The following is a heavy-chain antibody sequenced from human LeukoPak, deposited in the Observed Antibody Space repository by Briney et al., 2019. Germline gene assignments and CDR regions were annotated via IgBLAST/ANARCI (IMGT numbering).Heavy chain of an antibody. D-gene: IGHD2-2*01. Sequence: GGSLRLSCAASGFTFSSCGMHWVRQAPGKGLEWVAFIRYDGSNKYYADFVKGRFTISRDNSKNTLYLQMNSLRAEDTAVYYCAKEDSVVVVPAAPLDYWGQGTLVTVSS. CDR2: IRYDGSNK. CDR3: AKEDSVVVVPAAPLDY. CDR1: GFTFSSCG. V-gene: IGHV3-30*02. J-gene: IGHJ4*02.